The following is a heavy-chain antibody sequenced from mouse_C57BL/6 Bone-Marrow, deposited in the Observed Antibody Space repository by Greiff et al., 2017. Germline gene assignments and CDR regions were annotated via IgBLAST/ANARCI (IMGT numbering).Heavy chain of an antibody. CDR1: GYTFTSYG. CDR2: IYPRSGNT. CDR3: ASRDYYGSSFDY. V-gene: IGHV1-81*01. D-gene: IGHD1-1*01. Sequence: QVQLQQSGAELARPGASVKLSCKASGYTFTSYGISWVKQRTGQGLEWIGEIYPRSGNTYYNEKFKGKATLTADNSYSTAYRALLSLTSEDSAVYFCASRDYYGSSFDYWSQGTTLTDSS. J-gene: IGHJ2*01.